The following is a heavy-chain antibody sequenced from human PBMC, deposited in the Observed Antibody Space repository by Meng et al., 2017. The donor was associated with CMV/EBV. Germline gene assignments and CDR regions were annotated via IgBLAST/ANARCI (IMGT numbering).Heavy chain of an antibody. D-gene: IGHD2-2*02. Sequence: SCKASGYTFSSYAMHWVRQAPGKGLEWVAVISYDGSNKYYADSVKGRFTISRDNSKNTLYLQMNSLRAEDTAVYYCARDGVPAAIYYYYGMDVWGQGTTVTVSS. CDR3: ARDGVPAAIYYYYGMDV. V-gene: IGHV3-30-3*01. CDR2: ISYDGSNK. CDR1: GYTFSSYA. J-gene: IGHJ6*02.